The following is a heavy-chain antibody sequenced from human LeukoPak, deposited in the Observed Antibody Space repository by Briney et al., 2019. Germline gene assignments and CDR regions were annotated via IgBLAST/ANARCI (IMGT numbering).Heavy chain of an antibody. V-gene: IGHV3-11*04. CDR2: ISSSTSTI. CDR3: ARLRVVVAATPKYFDY. J-gene: IGHJ4*02. Sequence: PGGSLRLSCAASGFTFSDYYMSWIRQAPGKGLEWISYISSSTSTIYYADSVKGRFSISRDNAKDSLYPQMNSLRAEDTAVYYCARLRVVVAATPKYFDYWGQGTLVTVSS. D-gene: IGHD2-15*01. CDR1: GFTFSDYY.